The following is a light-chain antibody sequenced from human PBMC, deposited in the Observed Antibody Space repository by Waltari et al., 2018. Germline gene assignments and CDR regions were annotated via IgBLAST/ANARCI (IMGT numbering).Light chain of an antibody. CDR1: QSISSY. Sequence: EIVMTQSPAPLSVSPGERVTLSCRASQSISSYLAWYQQKPGQAPRLLIQDASTRATSIPARFGGSGSGTEFTLTISSLQSEDFAVYYCQQYDKWPLTFGGGTEVEIK. CDR2: DAS. J-gene: IGKJ4*01. CDR3: QQYDKWPLT. V-gene: IGKV3-15*01.